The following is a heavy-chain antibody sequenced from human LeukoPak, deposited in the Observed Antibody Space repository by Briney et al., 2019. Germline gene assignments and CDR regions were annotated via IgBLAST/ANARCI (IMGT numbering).Heavy chain of an antibody. CDR1: GFTFSSYA. V-gene: IGHV3-23*01. CDR3: ARERFDP. J-gene: IGHJ5*02. Sequence: AGGSLRLSCAASGFTFSSYAMNWVRQVPEKGLEWVSAISGSSGNANYADSVKGRFTVSRDNSKNTLYLQMNSLRAEDTAVYYCARERFDPWGQGTLVTVSS. CDR2: ISGSSGNA.